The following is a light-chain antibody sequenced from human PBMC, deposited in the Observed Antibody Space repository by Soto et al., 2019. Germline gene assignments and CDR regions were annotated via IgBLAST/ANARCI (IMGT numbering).Light chain of an antibody. Sequence: EIVMTQSPATLSVSPGERATLSCRASQSVSSNLAWYQHKPGQAPRLLIYGASTRATGIPARFSGSGSGTEFTLTISSLQSEDFAVYYCQQYNNWLITFGQVTRLEIK. CDR2: GAS. CDR3: QQYNNWLIT. J-gene: IGKJ5*01. V-gene: IGKV3-15*01. CDR1: QSVSSN.